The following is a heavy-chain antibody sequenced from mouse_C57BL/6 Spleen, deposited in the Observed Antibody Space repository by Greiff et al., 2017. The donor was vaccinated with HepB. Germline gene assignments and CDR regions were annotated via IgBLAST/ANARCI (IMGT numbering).Heavy chain of an antibody. CDR1: GYTFTSYW. CDR2: IDPSDSYT. CDR3: ARSKYYGGYWYFDV. D-gene: IGHD1-1*01. V-gene: IGHV1-69*01. J-gene: IGHJ1*03. Sequence: QVQLQQPGAELVMPGASVKLSCKASGYTFTSYWMHWVKQRPGQGLEWIGEIDPSDSYTNYNQKFKGKSTLTVDKSSSTAYMQLSSLTSEDSAVYYCARSKYYGGYWYFDVWGTGTTVTVSS.